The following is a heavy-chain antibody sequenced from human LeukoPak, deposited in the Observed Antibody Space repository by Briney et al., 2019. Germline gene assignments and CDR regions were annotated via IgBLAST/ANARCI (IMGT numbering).Heavy chain of an antibody. D-gene: IGHD2-2*01. Sequence: GGSLRLSCAASGFTVSSNYMSWVRQAPGKGLEWVSVIYSCGSTYYADSVKGRFTISRDNSKNTLYLQMNSLRAEDTAVYYCARGFRGIVVVPAANDYWGQGTLVTVSS. CDR3: ARGFRGIVVVPAANDY. CDR1: GFTVSSNY. CDR2: IYSCGST. J-gene: IGHJ4*02. V-gene: IGHV3-66*03.